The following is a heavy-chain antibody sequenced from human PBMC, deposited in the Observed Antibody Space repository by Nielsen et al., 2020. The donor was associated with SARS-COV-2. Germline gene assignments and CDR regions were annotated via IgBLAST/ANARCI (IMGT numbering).Heavy chain of an antibody. J-gene: IGHJ5*02. Sequence: GVLKISCAASGFTFSRYWMHWVRQAPGKGLVWVSRINSDGSYTTYADSVKGRFTISRDNAKNTLDLQMSSLRADDTAVYYCMRYGGFDPWGQGTLVTVSS. V-gene: IGHV3-74*01. CDR1: GFTFSRYW. CDR3: MRYGGFDP. D-gene: IGHD5-24*01. CDR2: INSDGSYT.